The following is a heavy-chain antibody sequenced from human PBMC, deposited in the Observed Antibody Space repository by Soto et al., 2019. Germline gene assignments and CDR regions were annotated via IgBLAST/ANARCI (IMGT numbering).Heavy chain of an antibody. V-gene: IGHV3-53*01. D-gene: IGHD3-16*01. CDR1: GVSVKTNY. J-gene: IGHJ3*02. CDR2: FESGGSI. CDR3: ASTTVWKNAFEI. Sequence: EVRLVESGGGVIQPGGSLRLSCAASGVSVKTNYMSWVRQSPGKGLEWVSLFESGGSIYSDDSVKGRFTISRDDFQNTLSLQMNSLRVEDTATYYCASTTVWKNAFEIWGQGTLVSVSS.